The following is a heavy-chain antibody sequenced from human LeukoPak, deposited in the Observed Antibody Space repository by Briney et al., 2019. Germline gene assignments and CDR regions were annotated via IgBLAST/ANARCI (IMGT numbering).Heavy chain of an antibody. Sequence: SETLSLTCTVSGGSISGHYWSWVRQPPGSGLEWIGNTYQSGSTKYNPSFQSRVTISVDTSKNQLSLQVRSVTAADTAVYYCARRLQGGVDFWTKTHYYFDYWGQGTLVTVSS. V-gene: IGHV4-59*11. CDR3: ARRLQGGVDFWTKTHYYFDY. D-gene: IGHD3/OR15-3a*01. CDR2: TYQSGST. J-gene: IGHJ4*02. CDR1: GGSISGHY.